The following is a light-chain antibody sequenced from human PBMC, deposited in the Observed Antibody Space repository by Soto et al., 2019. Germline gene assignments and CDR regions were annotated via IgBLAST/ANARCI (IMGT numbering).Light chain of an antibody. CDR2: SAS. Sequence: EIVLTQSPGTLSLSPGERATLSCRASQSISSNYLAWYQQKPGQTPRLLIYSASSRATGIPDRFTGSGSGTDFTLTISRLEPEDFAVYYCQQYGSSKVTFGGGTKVDIK. J-gene: IGKJ4*01. CDR3: QQYGSSKVT. V-gene: IGKV3-20*01. CDR1: QSISSNY.